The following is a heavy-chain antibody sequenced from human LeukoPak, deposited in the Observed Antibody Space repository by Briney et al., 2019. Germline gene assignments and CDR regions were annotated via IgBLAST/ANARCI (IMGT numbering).Heavy chain of an antibody. CDR3: AKDMGIAVAGASEGFDP. D-gene: IGHD6-19*01. CDR1: GFTFDDYA. J-gene: IGHJ5*02. V-gene: IGHV3-9*01. CDR2: ISWNSGSI. Sequence: PGRSLRLSCAASGFTFDDYAMHWVRQAPGKGLEWVSGISWNSGSIGYADSVKGRFTISRDNAKNSLYLQMNSLRAEDTALYYCAKDMGIAVAGASEGFDPWGQGILVTVSS.